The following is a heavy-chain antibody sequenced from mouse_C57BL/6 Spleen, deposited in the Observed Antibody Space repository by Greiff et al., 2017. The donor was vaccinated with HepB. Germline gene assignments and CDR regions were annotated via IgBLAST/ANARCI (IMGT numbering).Heavy chain of an antibody. CDR1: GYTFTDYE. V-gene: IGHV1-15*01. Sequence: QVHVKQSGAELVRPGASVTLSCKASGYTFTDYEMHWVKQTPVHGLEWIGAIDPETGGTAYNQKFKGKAILTADKSSSTAYMELRSLTSEDSAVYYCTRSYSNLDWGQGTTLTVSS. D-gene: IGHD2-5*01. J-gene: IGHJ2*01. CDR3: TRSYSNLD. CDR2: IDPETGGT.